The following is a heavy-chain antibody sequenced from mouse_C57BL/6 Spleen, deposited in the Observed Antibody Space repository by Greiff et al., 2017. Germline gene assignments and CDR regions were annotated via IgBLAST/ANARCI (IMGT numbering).Heavy chain of an antibody. CDR3: ARGFYDGYYEGAMDY. CDR2: INPNYGTT. J-gene: IGHJ4*01. Sequence: VQLKESGPELVKPGASVKISCKASGYSFTDYNMNWVKQSNGKSLEWIGVINPNYGTTSYNQKFKGKATLTVDQSSSTAYMQLNSLTSEDSAVYYCARGFYDGYYEGAMDYWGQGTSVTVSS. D-gene: IGHD2-3*01. CDR1: GYSFTDYN. V-gene: IGHV1-39*01.